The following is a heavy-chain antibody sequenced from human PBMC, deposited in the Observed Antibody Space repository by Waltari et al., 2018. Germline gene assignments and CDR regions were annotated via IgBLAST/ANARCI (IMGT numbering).Heavy chain of an antibody. J-gene: IGHJ6*02. D-gene: IGHD6-19*01. Sequence: QVQLVQSGAEVKKPGSSVKVSCKASGGTFSSYAISWVRQAPGQGLEWMGGIIPIFGTANDAQKFQGRVTITTDESTSTAYMELSSLRSEDTAVYYCASVTIAVAQYYYYYYGMDVWGQGTTVTVSS. CDR2: IIPIFGTA. CDR1: GGTFSSYA. CDR3: ASVTIAVAQYYYYYYGMDV. V-gene: IGHV1-69*05.